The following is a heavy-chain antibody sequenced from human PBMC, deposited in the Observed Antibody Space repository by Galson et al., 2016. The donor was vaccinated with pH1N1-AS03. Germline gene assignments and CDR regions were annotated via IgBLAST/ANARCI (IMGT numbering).Heavy chain of an antibody. CDR3: AKRGGLPSEGMTYFDS. V-gene: IGHV3-23*01. D-gene: IGHD2-2*01. CDR2: ISGSGTGT. J-gene: IGHJ4*02. CDR1: GFTFSIYA. Sequence: SLRLSCAASGFTFSIYAMSWVRQAPGKGLEWVSTISGSGTGTYYADSVRGRFTISRDNSENTLYLQMNSLRAEDTAVYYCAKRGGLPSEGMTYFDSWDQGTLVPVSS.